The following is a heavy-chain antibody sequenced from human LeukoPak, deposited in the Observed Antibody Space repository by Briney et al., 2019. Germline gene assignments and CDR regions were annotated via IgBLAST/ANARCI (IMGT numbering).Heavy chain of an antibody. CDR2: ISTEGSST. Sequence: GGSLRLSCAASGFTFTSYWMHWVRQAPGKGLVWVSRISTEGSSTIYADSVKGRFTISRDNAKNTLYLQMNSLRADDTAIYYCASTFTRFLKADYWGQGTLVTVSS. CDR3: ASTFTRFLKADY. CDR1: GFTFTSYW. V-gene: IGHV3-74*01. D-gene: IGHD3-3*01. J-gene: IGHJ4*02.